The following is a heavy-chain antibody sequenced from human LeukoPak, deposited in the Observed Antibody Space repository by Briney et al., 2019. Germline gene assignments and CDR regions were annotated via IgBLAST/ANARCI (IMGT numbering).Heavy chain of an antibody. D-gene: IGHD6-13*01. CDR3: ARGQSGSSWYDY. CDR2: INHSGST. Sequence: SETLSLTCAVYGGSFSGYYWSWIRQPPGKGLEWIGEINHSGSTNYNPSLKSRVTISVDTSKNQFSLKLSSVTAADTAVYYCARGQSGSSWYDYWGQGTLVIASS. V-gene: IGHV4-34*01. J-gene: IGHJ4*02. CDR1: GGSFSGYY.